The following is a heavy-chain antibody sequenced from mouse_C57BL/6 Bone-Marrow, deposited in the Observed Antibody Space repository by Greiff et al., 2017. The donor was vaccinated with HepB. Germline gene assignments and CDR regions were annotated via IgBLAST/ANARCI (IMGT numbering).Heavy chain of an antibody. V-gene: IGHV14-4*01. CDR2: IDPENGDT. CDR3: TTGLRNFDY. CDR1: GFNIKDDY. J-gene: IGHJ2*01. D-gene: IGHD2-2*01. Sequence: VQLQQPGAELVRPGASVKLSCTASGFNIKDDYMHWVKQRPEQGLEWIGWIDPENGDTAYASKFQGKATITADTSSNTAYLQLSSLTSEDTAVYYCTTGLRNFDYWGQGTTLTVSS.